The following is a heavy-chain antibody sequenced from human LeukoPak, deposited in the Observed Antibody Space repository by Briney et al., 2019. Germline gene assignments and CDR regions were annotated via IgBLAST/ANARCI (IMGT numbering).Heavy chain of an antibody. V-gene: IGHV3-23*01. Sequence: GGSLRLSCEASGFIFSTYAMIWVRQAPGKGLIWVSVISGNADTTLYADSVKGRFTISRDNSRNTVYLQMNSLRVDDSAVYYCAKNRGAPLWGQGTLVTVSS. CDR2: ISGNADTT. CDR3: AKNRGAPL. D-gene: IGHD2/OR15-2a*01. J-gene: IGHJ4*02. CDR1: GFIFSTYA.